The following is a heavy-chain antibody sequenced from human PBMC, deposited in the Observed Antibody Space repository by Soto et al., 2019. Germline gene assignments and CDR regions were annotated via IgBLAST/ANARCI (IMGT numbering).Heavy chain of an antibody. CDR3: VKELWIQPWLGGDH. J-gene: IGHJ4*02. Sequence: LSSSAYGLSFMNYDMHWVRQAQGKGLEYVSGISSNGDTTNYGDSVKGRFIISRDNSKNTLYLQMSSLRAEDTAVYYCVKELWIQPWLGGDHWGQGTLVTLSS. V-gene: IGHV3-64D*06. CDR2: ISSNGDTT. CDR1: GLSFMNYD. D-gene: IGHD3-10*01.